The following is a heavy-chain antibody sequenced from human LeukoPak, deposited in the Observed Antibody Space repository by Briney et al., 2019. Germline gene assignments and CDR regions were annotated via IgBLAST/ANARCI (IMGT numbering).Heavy chain of an antibody. CDR3: ARGYCSGGSCYSIAFDY. Sequence: SETLSLTCTVSGGSISSYYWSWIRQPAGKGLEWIGRVYTDGTTSYNPSLKSRVTISVDTSKNQFSLKLSSVTAADTAVYYCARGYCSGGSCYSIAFDYWGQGTLVTVSS. D-gene: IGHD2-15*01. CDR2: VYTDGTT. J-gene: IGHJ4*02. V-gene: IGHV4-4*07. CDR1: GGSISSYY.